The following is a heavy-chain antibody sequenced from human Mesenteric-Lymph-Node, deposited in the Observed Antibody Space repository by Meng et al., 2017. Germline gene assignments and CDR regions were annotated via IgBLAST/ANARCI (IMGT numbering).Heavy chain of an antibody. Sequence: EVQLLVSGGGLVQPGGSLRLSCAASGFTFTSYAMTWVRQAPGKGLEWVSSISSSGYSTYFADSVKGRFTISRDNSKNTLYLQMNSLKAEDTAVYYCAKALTTVTTAVDYWGQGTLVTVSS. CDR3: AKALTTVTTAVDY. CDR2: ISSSGYST. V-gene: IGHV3-23*01. D-gene: IGHD4-17*01. J-gene: IGHJ4*02. CDR1: GFTFTSYA.